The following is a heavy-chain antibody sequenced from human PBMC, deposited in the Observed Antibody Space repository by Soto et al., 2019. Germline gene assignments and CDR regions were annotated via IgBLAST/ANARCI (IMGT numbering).Heavy chain of an antibody. CDR1: GGSVSSGSYY. Sequence: PSETLSLTCTVSGGSVSSGSYYWSWIRQPPGKGLEWIGYIYYSGSTYYNPSLKSRVTISVDTSKNQFSLKLSSVTAADTAVYYCARGNDYYDSSGYFSYWGQGTLVTVSS. J-gene: IGHJ4*02. CDR2: IYYSGST. D-gene: IGHD3-22*01. V-gene: IGHV4-30-4*08. CDR3: ARGNDYYDSSGYFSY.